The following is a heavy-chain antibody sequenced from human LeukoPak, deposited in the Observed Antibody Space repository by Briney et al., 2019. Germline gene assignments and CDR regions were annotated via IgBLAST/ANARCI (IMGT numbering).Heavy chain of an antibody. CDR1: GFTFSDYY. CDR3: ARALWEGVYYYYGMDV. CDR2: ISSSGSTI. D-gene: IGHD1-26*01. J-gene: IGHJ6*02. Sequence: GSLRLSCAVSGFTFSDYYMSWIRQAPGKGLEWVSYISSSGSTIYYADSVKGRFTISSDNAKNSLYLQMNSLRAEDTAVYYCARALWEGVYYYYGMDVWGQGTTVTVSS. V-gene: IGHV3-11*01.